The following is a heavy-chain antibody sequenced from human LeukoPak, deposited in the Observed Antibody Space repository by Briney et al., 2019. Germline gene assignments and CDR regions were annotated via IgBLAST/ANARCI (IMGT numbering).Heavy chain of an antibody. CDR2: ISYDGSNK. Sequence: GRSLRLSCAASGFTFSSYAMHWVRQAPGKGLEWVAVISYDGSNKYYADSVKGRFTISRDNSKNTLYLQMNSLRAEDTAVYYCARGRIAAGPYYYYYMDVRGKGTTVTVSS. J-gene: IGHJ6*03. V-gene: IGHV3-30-3*01. CDR3: ARGRIAAGPYYYYYMDV. D-gene: IGHD6-6*01. CDR1: GFTFSSYA.